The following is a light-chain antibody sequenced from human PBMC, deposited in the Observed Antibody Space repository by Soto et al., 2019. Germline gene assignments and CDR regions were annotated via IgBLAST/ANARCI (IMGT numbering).Light chain of an antibody. Sequence: QSALTQPASGSGSPGQSITISCTGTSSDVGAYNYVSWYQQHPGKAPKLMIYDVTNRPSGVSNRFSGSKSDNTASLTVSGLQAEDEADYYCSSYTDSSTQVFGGGTKLTVL. CDR2: DVT. V-gene: IGLV2-14*03. CDR3: SSYTDSSTQV. J-gene: IGLJ2*01. CDR1: SSDVGAYNY.